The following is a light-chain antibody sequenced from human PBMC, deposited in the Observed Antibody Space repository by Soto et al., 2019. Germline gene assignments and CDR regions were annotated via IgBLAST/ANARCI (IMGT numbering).Light chain of an antibody. CDR3: QQYNNCPLT. V-gene: IGKV3D-15*01. CDR2: DVS. J-gene: IGKJ4*01. CDR1: QSVSSN. Sequence: EIVMTQSPATLSVSPGERATLSCWASQSVSSNLAWYQQKPGQAPRLLIYDVSTMDTGIPTRFSGSGSGTEFTLTISSLQSEDFAAYYCQQYNNCPLTFGGGTKVEIK.